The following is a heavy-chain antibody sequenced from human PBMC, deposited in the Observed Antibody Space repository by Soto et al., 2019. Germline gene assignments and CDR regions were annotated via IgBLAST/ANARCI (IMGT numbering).Heavy chain of an antibody. CDR1: GFTFSSYA. D-gene: IGHD1-7*01. CDR2: ISGSGGST. J-gene: IGHJ3*02. V-gene: IGHV3-23*01. CDR3: AKIVGDYNWNYLGAFDI. Sequence: GGSLRLSCAASGFTFSSYAMSWVRQAPGKGLEWVSAISGSGGSTYYADSVKGRFTISRDNSKNTLYLQMNSLRAEDTAVYYCAKIVGDYNWNYLGAFDIWGQGTMVTVSS.